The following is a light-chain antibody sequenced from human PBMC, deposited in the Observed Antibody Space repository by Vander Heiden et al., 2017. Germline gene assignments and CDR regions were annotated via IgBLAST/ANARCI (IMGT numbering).Light chain of an antibody. Sequence: QSALTQPASVSGSPGQSITISCPGTSSDVGGYNYVSWYQQHPGKAHKLMIYDVSNRTAGVSNRFSGSKSGNTASLTISGLQAEDEADYYCSSYTSSSTLVFGGGTKLTVL. J-gene: IGLJ2*01. CDR3: SSYTSSSTLV. CDR1: SSDVGGYNY. CDR2: DVS. V-gene: IGLV2-14*03.